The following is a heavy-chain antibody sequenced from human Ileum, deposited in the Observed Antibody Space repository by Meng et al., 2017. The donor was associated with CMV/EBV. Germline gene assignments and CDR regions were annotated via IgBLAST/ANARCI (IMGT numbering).Heavy chain of an antibody. J-gene: IGHJ6*02. V-gene: IGHV1-18*01. CDR2: ISAYNGNT. Sequence: ASVKVSCKASGYTFTSSGISWVRQAPGQGLEWMGWISAYNGNTNYAQKLQGRVTMTTDTSTSTAYMELMSLRSDDTAVYYCARDLYCSGGSCYSHGMDVWGQGTTVTVSS. CDR1: GYTFTSSG. CDR3: ARDLYCSGGSCYSHGMDV. D-gene: IGHD2-15*01.